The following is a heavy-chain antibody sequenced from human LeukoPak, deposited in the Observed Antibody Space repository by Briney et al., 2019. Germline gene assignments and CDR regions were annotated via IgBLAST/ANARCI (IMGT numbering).Heavy chain of an antibody. V-gene: IGHV4-30-4*01. Sequence: MPSETLSLTCTVSGGSISSGDYYWSWIRQPPGKGLEWIGYIYCSGSTYYNPSLKSRVTISVDTSKNQFSLKLSSVTAADTAVYYCASAPYDYGGNRDYWGQGTLVTVSS. J-gene: IGHJ4*02. CDR1: GGSISSGDYY. CDR3: ASAPYDYGGNRDY. D-gene: IGHD4-23*01. CDR2: IYCSGST.